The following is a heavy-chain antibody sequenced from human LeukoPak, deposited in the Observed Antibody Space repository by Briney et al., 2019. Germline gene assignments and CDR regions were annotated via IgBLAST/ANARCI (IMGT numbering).Heavy chain of an antibody. CDR3: ARQEDVYGGNRDYFDY. CDR2: IYYSGST. V-gene: IGHV4-59*08. CDR1: GGSIRSYY. J-gene: IGHJ4*02. Sequence: PSETLSLTCTVSGGSIRSYYWSWIRQPPGKGLEWIGYIYYSGSTNYNPSLKSRVTISVDTSKNQFSLKLSSVTAADTAVYYCARQEDVYGGNRDYFDYWGQGTLVTVSS. D-gene: IGHD4-23*01.